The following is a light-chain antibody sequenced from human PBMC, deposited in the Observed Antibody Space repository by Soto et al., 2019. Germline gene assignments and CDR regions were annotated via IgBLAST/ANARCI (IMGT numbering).Light chain of an antibody. Sequence: QSVLTQPDSVSGSPGQSITISCTEKSSDVGSYNLVSWYQQHPGKAPKLMIYEVSKRPSGVSNRFSGSKSGNTASLTISGLQAEDEADYYCCSYAGSSTYVFGTGTKVTVL. CDR3: CSYAGSSTYV. CDR2: EVS. CDR1: SSDVGSYNL. V-gene: IGLV2-23*02. J-gene: IGLJ1*01.